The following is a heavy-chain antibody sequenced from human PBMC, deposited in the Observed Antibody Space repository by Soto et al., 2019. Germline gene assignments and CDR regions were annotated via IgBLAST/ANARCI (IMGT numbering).Heavy chain of an antibody. J-gene: IGHJ6*02. Sequence: ETLSLTCAVSGGSISSSNWWSWVRQPPGKGLEWIGEIYHSGSINYNPSLKSRVTISVDKSKNQFSLKLSSVTAADTAVYYCARTPPYYYDSSGWYVWGQGTTVTVSS. CDR2: IYHSGSI. D-gene: IGHD3-22*01. V-gene: IGHV4-4*02. CDR1: GGSISSSNW. CDR3: ARTPPYYYDSSGWYV.